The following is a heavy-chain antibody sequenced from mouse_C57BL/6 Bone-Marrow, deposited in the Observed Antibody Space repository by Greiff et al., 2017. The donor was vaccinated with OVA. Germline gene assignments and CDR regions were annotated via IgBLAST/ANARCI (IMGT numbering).Heavy chain of an antibody. CDR2: INPSNGGT. D-gene: IGHD2-4*01. Sequence: VQLQQPGTELVKPGASVTLSCKASGYTFTSYWMHWVKQRPGQGLEWIGNINPSNGGTNYNEKFKSKATLTVDKSSSTAYMQLSSLTSEDSAVYYCARSGLDGENAMDYWGQGTSVTVSS. J-gene: IGHJ4*01. V-gene: IGHV1-53*01. CDR3: ARSGLDGENAMDY. CDR1: GYTFTSYW.